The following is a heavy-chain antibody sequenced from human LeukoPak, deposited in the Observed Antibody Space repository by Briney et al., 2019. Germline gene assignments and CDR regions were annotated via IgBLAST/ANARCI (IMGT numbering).Heavy chain of an antibody. CDR3: ARLYYYGSGSYYYYFDY. D-gene: IGHD3-10*01. J-gene: IGHJ4*02. Sequence: SETLSLTCTVSGDSISSGGYYWSWIRQHPGKGLEWIGYIYYSGSTYYNPSLKSRVTISVDTSKNQFSLKLSSVTAADTAVYYCARLYYYGSGSYYYYFDYWGQGTLVTVSS. CDR2: IYYSGST. V-gene: IGHV4-31*03. CDR1: GDSISSGGYY.